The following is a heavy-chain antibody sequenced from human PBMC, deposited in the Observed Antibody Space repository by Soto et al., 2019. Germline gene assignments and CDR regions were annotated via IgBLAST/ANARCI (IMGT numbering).Heavy chain of an antibody. D-gene: IGHD2-15*01. Sequence: VASVKVSCKASGYTFTSYVMHWVRQAPGQRLEWMGWINAGNGNTKYSQKFQGRVTITRDTSASTTYMELSSLSPEDTAVYYCARGLFSVVLTTNDEWGQGTLVTV. CDR1: GYTFTSYV. V-gene: IGHV1-3*01. CDR2: INAGNGNT. CDR3: ARGLFSVVLTTNDE. J-gene: IGHJ4*02.